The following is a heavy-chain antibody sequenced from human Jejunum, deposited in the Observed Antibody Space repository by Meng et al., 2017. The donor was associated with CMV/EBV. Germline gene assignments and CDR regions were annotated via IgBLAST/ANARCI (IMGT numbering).Heavy chain of an antibody. J-gene: IGHJ4*02. Sequence: QLVESVDEVETPGGSVNVYSTSYGDTFINYGIAWVRQAPGQGVEWMVWISAYNGNTNYAQTLKGRLTMTTDTSTSTSYMELRSLRSDDTAVYYCAIVEVGITSGDYWGQGTLVTVSS. CDR2: ISAYNGNT. D-gene: IGHD2-2*01. CDR3: AIVEVGITSGDY. V-gene: IGHV1-18*01. CDR1: GDTFINYG.